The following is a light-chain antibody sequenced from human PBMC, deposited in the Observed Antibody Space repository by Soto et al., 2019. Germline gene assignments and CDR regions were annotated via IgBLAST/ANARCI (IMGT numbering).Light chain of an antibody. V-gene: IGKV1-12*01. J-gene: IGKJ5*01. CDR3: QQGGSFPIT. CDR2: GAS. Sequence: DIQMTQSPSSVSASVGDRVTITCRASQDIGSWLAWYQQKPGKAPDLLIYGASRLQSGVPSRFSGSGSVTDFALTVSSLQPEDFATCFCQQGGSFPITFGHGTRLEIK. CDR1: QDIGSW.